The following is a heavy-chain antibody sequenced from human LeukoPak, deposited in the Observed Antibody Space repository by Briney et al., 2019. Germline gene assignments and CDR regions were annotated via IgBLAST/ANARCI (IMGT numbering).Heavy chain of an antibody. CDR1: GGSISSGSYY. CDR3: ARDEEDGYNSGIDY. V-gene: IGHV4-61*02. Sequence: SETLSLTCTVSGGSISSGSYYWSWIRQPAGKGLEWIGRIYTSGSTNYNLSLKSRVTISVDTSKNQFSLKLSSVTAADTAVYYCARDEEDGYNSGIDYWGQGTLVTVSS. D-gene: IGHD5-24*01. J-gene: IGHJ4*02. CDR2: IYTSGST.